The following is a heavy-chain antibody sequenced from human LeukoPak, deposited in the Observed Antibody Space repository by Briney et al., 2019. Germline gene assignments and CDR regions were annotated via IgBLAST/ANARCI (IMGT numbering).Heavy chain of an antibody. CDR1: GYTLTGYY. CDR2: INPNSGGT. Sequence: GASVKVSCRTSGYTLTGYYMHWVRLAPGQGLEWMGWINPNSGGTNYAQKFQGRVTMTRDTSISTAYMELRRLRSDDTAVYYCARDRAVATIGGVDYWGQGTLVTVSS. D-gene: IGHD5-12*01. J-gene: IGHJ4*02. CDR3: ARDRAVATIGGVDY. V-gene: IGHV1-2*02.